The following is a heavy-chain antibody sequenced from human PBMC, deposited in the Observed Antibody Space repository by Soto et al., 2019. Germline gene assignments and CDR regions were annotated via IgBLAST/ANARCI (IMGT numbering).Heavy chain of an antibody. CDR1: GFSFDNYA. Sequence: SFRLPRAASGFSFDNYATHWVRQAPGKGLEWVSGISWNSGSIGYADSVKGRFTISRDNAKNSLYLQMNSLRAEDTALYYCAKGSNWKDNRFDYWGQGTLVTVSS. D-gene: IGHD1-20*01. V-gene: IGHV3-9*01. J-gene: IGHJ4*02. CDR2: ISWNSGSI. CDR3: AKGSNWKDNRFDY.